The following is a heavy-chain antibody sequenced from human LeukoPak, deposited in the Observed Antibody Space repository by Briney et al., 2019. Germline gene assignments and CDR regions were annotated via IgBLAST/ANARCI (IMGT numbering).Heavy chain of an antibody. CDR1: GFTFSSYG. Sequence: PGRSLRLSCAASGFTFSSYGMHWVRQAPGKGLEWVAVIWYDGGNKYYADSVKGRFTISRDNSKNTLYLQMNSLRAEDTAVYYCARDRVGSGWGYDAFDIWGQGTMVTVSS. J-gene: IGHJ3*02. V-gene: IGHV3-33*01. CDR3: ARDRVGSGWGYDAFDI. CDR2: IWYDGGNK. D-gene: IGHD6-19*01.